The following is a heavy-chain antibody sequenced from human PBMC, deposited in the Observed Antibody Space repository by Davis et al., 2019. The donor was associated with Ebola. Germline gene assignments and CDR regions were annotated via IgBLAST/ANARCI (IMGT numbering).Heavy chain of an antibody. D-gene: IGHD6-19*01. J-gene: IGHJ4*02. Sequence: ASVKVSRKASGYTFNSHGISWVRQAPGQGLEWMAWISAYNGHTNYAQKFQGRLTLTTDTSTSTVYMELRSLTSDDTAEYYCARGRNGGWDFDYWGQGTRVTVSS. CDR1: GYTFNSHG. CDR3: ARGRNGGWDFDY. CDR2: ISAYNGHT. V-gene: IGHV1-18*01.